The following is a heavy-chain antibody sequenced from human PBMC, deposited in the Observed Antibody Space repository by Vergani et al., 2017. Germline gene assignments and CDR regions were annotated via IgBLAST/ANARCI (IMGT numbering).Heavy chain of an antibody. V-gene: IGHV1-18*01. CDR1: GYTFTSYG. Sequence: QVQLVQSGAEVKKPGASVKVSCKASGYTFTSYGISWVRQAPGQGLEWMGWISAYNGNTKYSQKFQGRVTITRDTSASTAYMELSSLRSEDTAVYYCARGPEYYFDYWGQGTLVTVSS. J-gene: IGHJ4*02. CDR3: ARGPEYYFDY. CDR2: ISAYNGNT.